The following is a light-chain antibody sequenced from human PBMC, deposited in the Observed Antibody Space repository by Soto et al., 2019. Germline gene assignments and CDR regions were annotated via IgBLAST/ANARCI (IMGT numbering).Light chain of an antibody. V-gene: IGLV2-14*01. CDR2: DVT. CDR3: SSFTSSSTPYV. J-gene: IGLJ1*01. Sequence: QSVLTQAASVSGSPGQSISISCTGTSSDDGGYNYVSWYQQHPVKAPKLMIYDVTNRPSGVSDRFSGSKSGNTASLTISGLQAEDEADYYCSSFTSSSTPYVFGTGTKLTVL. CDR1: SSDDGGYNY.